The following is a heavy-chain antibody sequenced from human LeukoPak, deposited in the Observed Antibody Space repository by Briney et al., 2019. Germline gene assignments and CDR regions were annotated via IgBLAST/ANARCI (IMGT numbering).Heavy chain of an antibody. V-gene: IGHV3-53*01. D-gene: IGHD2-15*01. J-gene: IGHJ4*02. Sequence: GWSLRLSCAASGFTVSSNYMNWVRQAPGRGLEWVSIIYSGGSTYYADSVKGRFTISRDNSKNTLYLQMNSLRAEDTAVYYCARGYCSGDSCYPAPFDYWGQGSLVTVSS. CDR3: ARGYCSGDSCYPAPFDY. CDR2: IYSGGST. CDR1: GFTVSSNY.